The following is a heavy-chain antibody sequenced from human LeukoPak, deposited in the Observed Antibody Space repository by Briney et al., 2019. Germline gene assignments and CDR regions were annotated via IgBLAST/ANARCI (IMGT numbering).Heavy chain of an antibody. D-gene: IGHD2-15*01. CDR3: ARSSPSGDDY. CDR2: IGSGSSAI. J-gene: IGHJ4*02. CDR1: GFTFSSFG. Sequence: PGGSLRLSCVASGFTFSSFGMSWGRQAPGKGLEWVSYIGSGSSAIHYADSVKGRFTIFRDNAKNSLYLQMNSLRDEDAAVYHCARSSPSGDDYWGQGTLVTVSS. V-gene: IGHV3-48*02.